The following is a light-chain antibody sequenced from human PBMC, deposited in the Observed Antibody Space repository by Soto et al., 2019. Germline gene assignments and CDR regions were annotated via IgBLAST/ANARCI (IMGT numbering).Light chain of an antibody. Sequence: QSVLTQPPSASGTPGQRVTISCSGSNSNIGSRTVSWYQQLPGTAPKLLIYNNNQRPSGVPDRFSGSKSGTSASLAISGLQSEDEADYYCAACDDSLNGYVFGTGTKLTVL. CDR3: AACDDSLNGYV. J-gene: IGLJ1*01. CDR1: NSNIGSRT. CDR2: NNN. V-gene: IGLV1-44*01.